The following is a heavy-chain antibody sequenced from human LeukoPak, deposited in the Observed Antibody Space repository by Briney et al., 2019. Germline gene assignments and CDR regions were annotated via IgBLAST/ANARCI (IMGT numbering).Heavy chain of an antibody. V-gene: IGHV3-7*04. J-gene: IGHJ4*02. Sequence: ETLSLTCTVSGGSISSSSYYWGWIRQPPGKGLEWVANIKQDGSEKYYVDSVKGRFTISRDNAKNSLSLQMNSLRGEDTAVYYCARGTWGPDYWGQGTLVTVSS. D-gene: IGHD7-27*01. CDR3: ARGTWGPDY. CDR2: IKQDGSEK. CDR1: GGSISSSSYY.